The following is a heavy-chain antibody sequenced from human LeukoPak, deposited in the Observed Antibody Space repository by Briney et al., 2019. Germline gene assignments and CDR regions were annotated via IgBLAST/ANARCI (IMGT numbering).Heavy chain of an antibody. D-gene: IGHD2-2*02. Sequence: PSETLSLTCTVSGASIYTSSSYWGWIRQPPGKGLEWIASVYYTGSTYYSPSLKSRATISVDTSKNQFSLALNSVTAADTAVYYCTTSRTNDCSSPSCYTDYWGRGTLVTVSS. J-gene: IGHJ4*02. V-gene: IGHV4-39*01. CDR1: GASIYTSSSY. CDR2: VYYTGST. CDR3: TTSRTNDCSSPSCYTDY.